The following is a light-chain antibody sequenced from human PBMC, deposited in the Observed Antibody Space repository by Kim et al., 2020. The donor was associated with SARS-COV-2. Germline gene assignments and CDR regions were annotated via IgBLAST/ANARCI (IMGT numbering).Light chain of an antibody. V-gene: IGKV1-39*01. J-gene: IGKJ4*01. Sequence: ASTGDRVTITCRSSQTSSTYVNWYQQRPGKPPKLLIYAASSLQSGGPLRFTGRGSGTEFSLSISSLQPEDFAIYYCQQSYSTPLTFGGGTKVDIK. CDR1: QTSSTY. CDR2: AAS. CDR3: QQSYSTPLT.